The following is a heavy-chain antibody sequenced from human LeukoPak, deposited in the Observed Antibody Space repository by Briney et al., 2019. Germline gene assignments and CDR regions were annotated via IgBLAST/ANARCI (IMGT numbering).Heavy chain of an antibody. CDR2: IYYSGST. J-gene: IGHJ4*02. Sequence: SQTLSLTCTVSGGSISSGGYYWSWIRQHPGKGLEWIGYIYYSGSTYYNPSLKSRVTISVDTSKNQFSLKLSSVAAADTAVYYCAREGSGHFDYWGQGTLVTVSS. V-gene: IGHV4-31*03. CDR1: GGSISSGGYY. CDR3: AREGSGHFDY. D-gene: IGHD2-15*01.